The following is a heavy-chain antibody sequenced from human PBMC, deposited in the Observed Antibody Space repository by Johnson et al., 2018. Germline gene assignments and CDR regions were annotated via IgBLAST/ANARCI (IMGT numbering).Heavy chain of an antibody. CDR1: GFTFSSYA. J-gene: IGHJ1*01. CDR3: AKNLKSGTYVRAEYFQH. CDR2: ISRRNSST. Sequence: VQLVESGGGLVQPGGSLSLSCAASGFTFSSYAMNWVRQAPGKGLEWVSTISRRNSSTYYADSVKGRFTISRDNSKNILYLQMNSLRAEDTAIYYCAKNLKSGTYVRAEYFQHWGQGTLVTVSA. D-gene: IGHD1-26*01. V-gene: IGHV3-23*04.